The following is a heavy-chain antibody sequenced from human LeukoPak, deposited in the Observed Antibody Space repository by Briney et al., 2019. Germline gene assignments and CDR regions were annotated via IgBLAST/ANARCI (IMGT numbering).Heavy chain of an antibody. J-gene: IGHJ3*02. CDR3: ARGVASLGIGI. D-gene: IGHD5-12*01. CDR1: CGSISSYY. Sequence: SETLSLTCTDPCGSISSYYWRWIRQPPGKGLEWIGYIYYSGSTNYSPSLKSRVTISVDTSKKQFSLKLSSVTAADTAVYYCARGVASLGIGIWGQGTMVTVSS. CDR2: IYYSGST. V-gene: IGHV4-59*01.